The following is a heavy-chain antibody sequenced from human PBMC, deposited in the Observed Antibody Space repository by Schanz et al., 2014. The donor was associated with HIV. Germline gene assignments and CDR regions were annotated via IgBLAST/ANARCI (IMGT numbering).Heavy chain of an antibody. CDR3: ARGRYSGSYYNY. J-gene: IGHJ4*02. CDR2: IIPIFGTS. V-gene: IGHV1-69*01. D-gene: IGHD1-26*01. Sequence: QVQLVQSGAEVTKPGSSVKVSCKASGGTFSNYAINWVRQAPGQGLEWMGGIIPIFGTSNYAQKFQGRVTITADESTSTAYMELSSLRSEDTAVYYCARGRYSGSYYNYWGQGTLVTVSS. CDR1: GGTFSNYA.